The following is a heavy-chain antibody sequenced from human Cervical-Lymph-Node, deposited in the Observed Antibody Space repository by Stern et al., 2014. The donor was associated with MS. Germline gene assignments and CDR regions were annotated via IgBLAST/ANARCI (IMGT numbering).Heavy chain of an antibody. D-gene: IGHD6-19*01. CDR2: IYYSGST. J-gene: IGHJ4*02. Sequence: VQLVESGPGLVKPSETLSLTCTVSGGSISSSSYYWGWIRQPPGKGLEWIGWIYYSGSTYYNPSPKSRVTISVDTSRTPLPLMLSSVTAADTAVYYCARHRYSSGWYYFDYWGQGTLVTVSS. V-gene: IGHV4-39*01. CDR1: GGSISSSSYY. CDR3: ARHRYSSGWYYFDY.